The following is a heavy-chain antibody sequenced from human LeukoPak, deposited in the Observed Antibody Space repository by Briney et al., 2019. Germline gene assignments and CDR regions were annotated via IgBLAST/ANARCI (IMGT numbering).Heavy chain of an antibody. Sequence: GGSLRLSCVASGFTFSDYYMSWIRQAPGKGLEWVSYISSSGSTIYYADSVKGRFTISRDNAKNSLYLQMNSLRAEDTAVYYCARTLEYDILTGYCFDYWGQGTLVTVSS. CDR1: GFTFSDYY. D-gene: IGHD3-9*01. J-gene: IGHJ4*02. V-gene: IGHV3-11*01. CDR3: ARTLEYDILTGYCFDY. CDR2: ISSSGSTI.